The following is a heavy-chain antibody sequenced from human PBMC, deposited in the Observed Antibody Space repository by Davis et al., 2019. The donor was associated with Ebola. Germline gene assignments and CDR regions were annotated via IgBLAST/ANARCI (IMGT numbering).Heavy chain of an antibody. J-gene: IGHJ3*02. D-gene: IGHD6-6*01. CDR3: ARGARQLVRRLRDAFDI. CDR1: GGSFSDYY. Sequence: MPSETLSLTCAVYGGSFSDYYWNWIRQPPGKGLEWIGEINHSGSTNYNPSLKSRVTISVDTSKNQFSLKLSSVTAADTAVYYCARGARQLVRRLRDAFDIWGQGTMVTVSS. CDR2: INHSGST. V-gene: IGHV4-34*01.